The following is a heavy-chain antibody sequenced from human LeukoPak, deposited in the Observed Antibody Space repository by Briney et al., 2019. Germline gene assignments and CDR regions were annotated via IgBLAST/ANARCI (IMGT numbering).Heavy chain of an antibody. CDR3: AKRTIFGVHNWFDP. D-gene: IGHD3-3*01. CDR2: ISYSGST. V-gene: IGHV4-59*01. Sequence: SSETLSLTCTVSGGSISSYYWSWIRQPPGKGLEWIGYISYSGSTNYNPSLKSRVTISVDTSKNQFSLKLSSVTAADTAVYYCAKRTIFGVHNWFDPWGQGTLVTVSS. CDR1: GGSISSYY. J-gene: IGHJ5*02.